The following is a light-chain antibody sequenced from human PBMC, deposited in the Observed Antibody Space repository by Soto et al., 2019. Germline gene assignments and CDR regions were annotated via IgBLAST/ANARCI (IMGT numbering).Light chain of an antibody. Sequence: EIVMTQSPATLSVSPGERATLSCRASQSISSNLAWYQQKPGQAPRLLIYGASTRATGIPARFSGSGSGTEFNLTISSLQSEDFAVYYWQQYSIWPYTFGQGTKLEIK. CDR1: QSISSN. CDR3: QQYSIWPYT. V-gene: IGKV3-15*01. CDR2: GAS. J-gene: IGKJ2*01.